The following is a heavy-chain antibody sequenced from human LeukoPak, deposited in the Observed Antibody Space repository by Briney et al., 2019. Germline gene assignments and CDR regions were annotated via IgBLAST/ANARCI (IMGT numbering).Heavy chain of an antibody. V-gene: IGHV1-69*06. J-gene: IGHJ5*02. CDR3: ARDPGSSSGWFDP. Sequence: ASVKVSCKASGGTFSSYAISWVRQAPGQGLEWMGGIIPIFGTANYAQKFQGRVTITADKSTSTAYMELSSLRSEDTAVYYCARDPGSSSGWFDPWGQGTLVTVSS. CDR2: IIPIFGTA. D-gene: IGHD6-6*01. CDR1: GGTFSSYA.